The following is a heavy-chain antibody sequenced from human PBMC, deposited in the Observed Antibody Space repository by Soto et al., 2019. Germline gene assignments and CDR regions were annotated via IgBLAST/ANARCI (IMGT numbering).Heavy chain of an antibody. J-gene: IGHJ5*02. Sequence: GASVKVSCKASGYTFTSYGISWVRQAPGQGLEWMGWISAYNGNTNYAQKLQGRVTMTTDTSTSTAYMELRSLRSDDTAVYYCARMDGYCSSTSCSNWFEAWGQGTLVSVSS. D-gene: IGHD2-2*01. CDR1: GYTFTSYG. CDR3: ARMDGYCSSTSCSNWFEA. CDR2: ISAYNGNT. V-gene: IGHV1-18*01.